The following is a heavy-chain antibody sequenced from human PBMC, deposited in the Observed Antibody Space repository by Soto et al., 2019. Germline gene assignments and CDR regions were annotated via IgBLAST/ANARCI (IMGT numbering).Heavy chain of an antibody. CDR2: ISGSGGST. V-gene: IGHV3-23*01. Sequence: PGGSLRLSCAASGFTFSSYAMSWVRQAPGKGLEWVSAISGSGGSTYYADSVKGRFTISRDNSKNTLYLQMNSLRAEDTAVYYCAKDTDYDILTGYYMSMDVWGQGTTVTVSS. J-gene: IGHJ6*02. CDR1: GFTFSSYA. CDR3: AKDTDYDILTGYYMSMDV. D-gene: IGHD3-9*01.